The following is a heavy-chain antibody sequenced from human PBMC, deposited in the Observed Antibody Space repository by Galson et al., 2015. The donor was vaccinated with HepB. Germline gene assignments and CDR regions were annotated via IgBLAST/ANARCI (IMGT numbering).Heavy chain of an antibody. CDR3: ARDLRVSGNRRFDP. Sequence: QSGAEVKKPGESLKISCKASGYTFTSYGISWVRQAPGQGLEWMGWISAYNGNTNYAQKLQGRVTMTTDTSTSTAYMELRSLRSDDTAVYYCARDLRVSGNRRFDPWGQGTLVTVSS. CDR2: ISAYNGNT. CDR1: GYTFTSYG. J-gene: IGHJ5*02. V-gene: IGHV1-18*01. D-gene: IGHD1-26*01.